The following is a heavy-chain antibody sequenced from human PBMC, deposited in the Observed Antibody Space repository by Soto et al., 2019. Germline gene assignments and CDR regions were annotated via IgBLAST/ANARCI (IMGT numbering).Heavy chain of an antibody. V-gene: IGHV3-48*01. J-gene: IGHJ4*02. D-gene: IGHD2-15*01. CDR2: ISSSSSTI. CDR1: EFNFISYS. CDR3: ARDKGRSPLDY. Sequence: GVSMILSCAAAEFNFISYSMNWVRQAPGKGLEWVSYISSSSSTIYYADSVKGRFTISRDNAKNSLYLQMNSLGAEDTAVYYCARDKGRSPLDYWGQGTLVTVSS.